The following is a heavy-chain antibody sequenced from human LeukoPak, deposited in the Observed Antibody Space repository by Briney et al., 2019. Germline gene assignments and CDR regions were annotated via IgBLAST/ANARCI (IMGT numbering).Heavy chain of an antibody. J-gene: IGHJ4*02. CDR2: IWYDGSNK. Sequence: GRSLRLSCAASGFTFSSYGMHWVRQAPGKGLEWVAVIWYDGSNKYYADSVKGRFTISRDNSKNTLYLQMNSLRAEDTAVYYCARGVQLWSPHFDYWGQGTLVTVSS. CDR1: GFTFSSYG. CDR3: ARGVQLWSPHFDY. D-gene: IGHD5-18*01. V-gene: IGHV3-33*01.